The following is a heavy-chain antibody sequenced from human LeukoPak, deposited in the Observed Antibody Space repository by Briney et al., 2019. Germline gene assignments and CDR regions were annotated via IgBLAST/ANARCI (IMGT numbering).Heavy chain of an antibody. D-gene: IGHD5-24*01. CDR1: GGSISSYY. CDR2: IYYSGST. V-gene: IGHV4-59*01. J-gene: IGHJ3*02. CDR3: AREKSRDGYNHDGFDI. Sequence: SETLSLTCTASGGSISSYYWSWIRQPPGKGLEWIGYIYYSGSTNYNPSLKSRVTMSVDTSKNQFSLKLSSLTAADTAVYYCAREKSRDGYNHDGFDIWGQGTMVTVSS.